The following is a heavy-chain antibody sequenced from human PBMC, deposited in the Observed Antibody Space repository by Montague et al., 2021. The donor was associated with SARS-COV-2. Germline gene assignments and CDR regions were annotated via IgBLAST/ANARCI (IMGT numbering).Heavy chain of an antibody. J-gene: IGHJ6*02. CDR3: ARCSKPYYYDSAGYYFSNGMDV. CDR1: GGDSISTYY. CDR2: IYGSGGT. Sequence: SETLSLTCTVSGGDSISTYYWGWIRHPAGKGLEYIGRIYGSGGTNYNAPLKSRLTMSVDTSRNQLSLKLSSVTAADTAVYYCARCSKPYYYDSAGYYFSNGMDVWGQGTTVIVSS. D-gene: IGHD3-22*01. V-gene: IGHV4-4*07.